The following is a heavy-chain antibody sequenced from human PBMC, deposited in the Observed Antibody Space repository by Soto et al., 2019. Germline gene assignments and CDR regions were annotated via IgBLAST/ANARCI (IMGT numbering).Heavy chain of an antibody. V-gene: IGHV1-18*01. Sequence: QVQLVQSGAEVKKPGASVKVSCKASGYTFTNYAFSWVRQAPGQGLEWMGWISAYNGNTNYPQKLQGRVTMTTDTSTSTAYMELRSLRSDDTAVYSCARHLAAAGPFDCWGQGTLVTVSS. J-gene: IGHJ4*02. CDR3: ARHLAAAGPFDC. CDR2: ISAYNGNT. CDR1: GYTFTNYA. D-gene: IGHD6-13*01.